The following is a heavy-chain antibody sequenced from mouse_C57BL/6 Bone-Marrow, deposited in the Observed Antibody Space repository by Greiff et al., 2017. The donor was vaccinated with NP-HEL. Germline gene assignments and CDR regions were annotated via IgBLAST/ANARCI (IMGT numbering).Heavy chain of an antibody. CDR1: GYTFTSYG. V-gene: IGHV1-81*01. Sequence: QVQLQQSGAELARPGASVQLSCKASGYTFTSYGISWVKQRTGQGLEWIGEIYPRSGNTYYKEKFKGKATLTADKSSITAYMELRSLTSEDSAVYFCESQIYYGNYRYWGKGTLVTVAA. J-gene: IGHJ3*01. CDR2: IYPRSGNT. CDR3: ESQIYYGNYRY. D-gene: IGHD2-1*01.